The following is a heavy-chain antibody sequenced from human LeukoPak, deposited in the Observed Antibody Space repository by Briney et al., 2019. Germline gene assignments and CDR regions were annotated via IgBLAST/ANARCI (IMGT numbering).Heavy chain of an antibody. D-gene: IGHD3-3*01. CDR1: GGSFSGYY. CDR2: INHSGST. Sequence: SETLSLTCAVYGGSFSGYYWSWVRQPPGKGVEWRGEINHSGSTNYNPCLTSRVTISVEASKNQFSLKLSSVTAADTAVYYCARADDYDFWSGYTNAFDYWGQGTLVTVSS. V-gene: IGHV4-34*01. CDR3: ARADDYDFWSGYTNAFDY. J-gene: IGHJ4*02.